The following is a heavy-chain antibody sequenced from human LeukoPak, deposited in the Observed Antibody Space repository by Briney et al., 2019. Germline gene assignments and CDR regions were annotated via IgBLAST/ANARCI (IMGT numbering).Heavy chain of an antibody. CDR2: IYTSGST. CDR3: ATESRYGDYPDNWFDP. D-gene: IGHD4-17*01. CDR1: GGSISSYY. V-gene: IGHV4-4*07. J-gene: IGHJ5*02. Sequence: SETLSLTCTVSGGSISSYYWSWIRQPAGKGLEWIGRIYTSGSTNYNPSLKSRVTMSVDTSKNQFSLKLSSVTAADTAVYHCATESRYGDYPDNWFDPWGQGALVTVSS.